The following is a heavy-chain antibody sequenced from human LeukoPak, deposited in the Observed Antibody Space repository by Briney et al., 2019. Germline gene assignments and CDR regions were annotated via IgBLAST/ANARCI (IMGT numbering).Heavy chain of an antibody. CDR1: GYTFTSYG. V-gene: IGHV1-18*01. CDR2: ISAYNGNT. J-gene: IGHJ4*02. D-gene: IGHD6-13*01. CDR3: ARLGIAAAGAYYFDY. Sequence: ASVKVSCKASGYTFTSYGISWVRQAPGQGLEWMGWISAYNGNTNYARKLQGRVTMTTDTSTSTAYMELRSLRSDDTAVYYCARLGIAAAGAYYFDYWGQGTLVTVSS.